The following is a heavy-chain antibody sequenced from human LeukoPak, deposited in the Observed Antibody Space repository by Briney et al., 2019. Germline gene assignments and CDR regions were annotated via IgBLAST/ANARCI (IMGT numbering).Heavy chain of an antibody. J-gene: IGHJ4*02. CDR2: IYYSGST. CDR3: ARDPRSVFASGNYYNSFDY. V-gene: IGHV4-39*07. CDR1: GGSISSSSYY. D-gene: IGHD3-10*01. Sequence: SETLSLTCTVSGGSISSSSYYWGWIRQPPGKGLEWIGSIYYSGSTYYNPSLKSRVTISVDTSKNQFSLKLTSVTAADTAVYYCARDPRSVFASGNYYNSFDYWGQGTLVTVSS.